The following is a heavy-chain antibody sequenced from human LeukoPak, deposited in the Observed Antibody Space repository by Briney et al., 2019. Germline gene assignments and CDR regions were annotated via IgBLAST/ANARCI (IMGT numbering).Heavy chain of an antibody. CDR3: AKDRGGGSQLGDAYDV. CDR2: ISYSSETI. CDR1: GFPFDEHA. Sequence: GGSLRLSCAASGFPFDEHAMHWVRQAPGKGLEWVSGISYSSETIGYVDSVKGRFTISRDNVRKSLYLQMNSLRIEDTALYYCAKDRGGGSQLGDAYDVWGQGTMVSVSA. D-gene: IGHD5-24*01. J-gene: IGHJ3*01. V-gene: IGHV3-9*01.